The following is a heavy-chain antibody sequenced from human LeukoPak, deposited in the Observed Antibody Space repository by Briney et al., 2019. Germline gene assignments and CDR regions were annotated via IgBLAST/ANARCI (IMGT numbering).Heavy chain of an antibody. Sequence: PGGSLRLSCAASGFTFSDYYMSWIRQAPGKGLEWVSYISSSDTTIYYADSVQGRFTISRDNAKNSLYLQMNSLRAEDTAVYYCARVKYGTYDFWSYYYYMDVWGKGTTVTVSS. D-gene: IGHD3-3*01. CDR2: ISSSDTTI. CDR1: GFTFSDYY. J-gene: IGHJ6*03. V-gene: IGHV3-11*04. CDR3: ARVKYGTYDFWSYYYYMDV.